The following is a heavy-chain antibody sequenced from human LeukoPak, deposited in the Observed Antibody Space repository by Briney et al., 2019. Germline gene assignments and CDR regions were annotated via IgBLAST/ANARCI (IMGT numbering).Heavy chain of an antibody. CDR3: ARNNGYAVGGTNFDY. CDR2: IYYSGST. J-gene: IGHJ4*02. CDR1: GGSISSSSYY. V-gene: IGHV4-39*07. Sequence: SETLSLTCTVSGGSISSSSYYWGWIRQPPGKGLEWLGTIYYSGSTYYNPSLKSRVTISVDTSKNQFSLKLSSVTAADTAVYYCARNNGYAVGGTNFDYWGQGTLVTVSS. D-gene: IGHD3-16*01.